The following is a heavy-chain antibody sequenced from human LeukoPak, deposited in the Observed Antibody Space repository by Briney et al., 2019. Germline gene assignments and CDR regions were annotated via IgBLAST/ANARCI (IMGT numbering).Heavy chain of an antibody. CDR1: GITLSNYG. CDR2: ISGSGGST. Sequence: GGSLRLSCAVSGITLSNYGMSWVRQAPGKGLEWVAGISGSGGSTNYADSVKGRFSISRDNPKNTLYLQMNSLRAEDTAVYFCAKRGVVIRVILVGFHKEAYYFDSWGQGALVTISS. D-gene: IGHD3-22*01. J-gene: IGHJ4*02. CDR3: AKRGVVIRVILVGFHKEAYYFDS. V-gene: IGHV3-23*01.